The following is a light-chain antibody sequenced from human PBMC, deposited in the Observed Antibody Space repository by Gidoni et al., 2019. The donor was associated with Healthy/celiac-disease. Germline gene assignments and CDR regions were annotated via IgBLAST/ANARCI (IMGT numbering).Light chain of an antibody. Sequence: DIQMTQSPSSLSASVGDRVTITCRASQSISSYLNWYQQKPGKAPKLLIYAASSLQSGVPSRFSGSGSGTDFTLTISSLQHDDFATYYCQQSYSTPLWTFGQXTKVEIK. V-gene: IGKV1-39*01. CDR3: QQSYSTPLWT. J-gene: IGKJ1*01. CDR2: AAS. CDR1: QSISSY.